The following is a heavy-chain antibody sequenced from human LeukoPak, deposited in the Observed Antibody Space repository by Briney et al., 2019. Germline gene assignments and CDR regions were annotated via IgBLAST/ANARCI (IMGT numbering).Heavy chain of an antibody. CDR3: ARVRYYYDSSGYYDRYYFDY. J-gene: IGHJ4*02. D-gene: IGHD3-22*01. CDR1: GGTFSSYA. Sequence: SVKVSCKASGGTFSSYAISWVRQAPGQGLEWMGRIIPIFGTANYAQKFQGRVMITTDESTSTACLELSSLRSEDTAVYYCARVRYYYDSSGYYDRYYFDYWGQGTLVTVSS. CDR2: IIPIFGTA. V-gene: IGHV1-69*05.